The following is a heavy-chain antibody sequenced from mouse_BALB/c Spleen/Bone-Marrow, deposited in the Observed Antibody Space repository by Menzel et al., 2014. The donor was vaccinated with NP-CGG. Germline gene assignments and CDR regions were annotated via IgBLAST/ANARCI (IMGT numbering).Heavy chain of an antibody. J-gene: IGHJ3*01. CDR2: IWAGGST. Sequence: VQLQQSGPGLVAPSQSLSITCTVSGFSLTSYGVHWVRQPPGKGLEWLGVIWAGGSTNYNSALMSRLSISKDNSKSQVLLKMNSLQTDDTAMYYCARDRGGSYWGQGTLVTVSA. CDR1: GFSLTSYG. CDR3: ARDRGGSY. V-gene: IGHV2-9*02.